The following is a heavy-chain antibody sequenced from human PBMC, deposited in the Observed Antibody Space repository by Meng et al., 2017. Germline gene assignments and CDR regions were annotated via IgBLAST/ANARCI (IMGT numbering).Heavy chain of an antibody. CDR1: GGSTSSSNW. J-gene: IGHJ6*02. D-gene: IGHD3-10*01. CDR3: AGSEVPYYYYGMDV. V-gene: IGHV4-4*02. Sequence: QVSLQESGPGLVKPSGTLSLTCAVSGGSTSSSNWWSWVRQPPGKGLEWIGEIYHSGSTNYNPSLKSRVTISVDKSKNQFSLKLSSVTAADTAVYYCAGSEVPYYYYGMDVWGQGTTVTVSS. CDR2: IYHSGST.